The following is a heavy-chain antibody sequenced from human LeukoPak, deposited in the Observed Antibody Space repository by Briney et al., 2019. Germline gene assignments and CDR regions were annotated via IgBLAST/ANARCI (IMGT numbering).Heavy chain of an antibody. V-gene: IGHV4-30-2*01. CDR3: AREVLLWFGELYRGWFDP. J-gene: IGHJ5*02. D-gene: IGHD3-10*01. CDR2: IYHSGST. Sequence: TFGDYAMSWVRQAPGKGLEWIGYIYHSGSTYYNPSLKSRVTISVDRSKNQFSLKLSSVTAADTAVYYCAREVLLWFGELYRGWFDPWGQGTLVTVSS. CDR1: TFGDYA.